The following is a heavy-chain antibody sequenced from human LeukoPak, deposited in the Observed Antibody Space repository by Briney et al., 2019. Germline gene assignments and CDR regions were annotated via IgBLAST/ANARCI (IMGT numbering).Heavy chain of an antibody. J-gene: IGHJ5*02. Sequence: GGSLRLSCGASGFTVSSYAVDSARHAPGEGMEWVAVVSYDRSNEYCADSVGGRFTTSRDNSKNTLYRQMNRMRAEHTAVYYSAGAMCSGGCCYKVWSGWFDPWGQGSLVTVSS. CDR2: VSYDRSNE. CDR1: GFTVSSYA. V-gene: IGHV3-30*04. CDR3: AGAMCSGGCCYKVWSGWFDP. D-gene: IGHD2-15*01.